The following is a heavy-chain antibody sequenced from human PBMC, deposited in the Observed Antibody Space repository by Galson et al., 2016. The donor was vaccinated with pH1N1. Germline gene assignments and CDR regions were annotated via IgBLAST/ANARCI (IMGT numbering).Heavy chain of an antibody. CDR1: GFAFSSYE. V-gene: IGHV3-48*03. J-gene: IGHJ4*02. CDR2: ISRSGSTI. D-gene: IGHD6-19*01. CDR3: ARPAEQQWLVILPFGY. Sequence: SLRLSCAASGFAFSSYEMNWVRQAPGKGLEWVSHISRSGSTIHYADSVKGRFTVSRDNAKNSLYLQMNSLRAEDTAVYYCARPAEQQWLVILPFGYWGQGILVTVS.